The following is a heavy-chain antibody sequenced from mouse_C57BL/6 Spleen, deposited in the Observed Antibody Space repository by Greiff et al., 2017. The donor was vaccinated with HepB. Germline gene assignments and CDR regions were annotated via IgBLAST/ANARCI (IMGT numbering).Heavy chain of an antibody. CDR3: TRSAFDHY. V-gene: IGHV1-15*01. Sequence: VQLQQSGAELVRPGASVTLSCKASGYTFTDYEMHWVKQTPVHGLEWIGAIDPETAGTAYNQKFKGKAILTADKSSSTAYMELRSLTSEDSAVYYCTRSAFDHYWGQGTTLTVSS. J-gene: IGHJ2*01. CDR2: IDPETAGT. CDR1: GYTFTDYE.